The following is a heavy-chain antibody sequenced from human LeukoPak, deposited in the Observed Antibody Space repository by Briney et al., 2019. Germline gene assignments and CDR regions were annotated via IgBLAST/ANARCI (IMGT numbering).Heavy chain of an antibody. J-gene: IGHJ4*02. CDR1: GFTVSSNY. Sequence: GGSLRLSCAASGFTVSSNYMSWVRQAPGKGLEWVSVIYSGGSTYYAGSVKGRFTISRDNSKNTLYLQMNSLRAEDTAVYYCARDRNFSYFDYWGQGTLVTVSS. D-gene: IGHD2/OR15-2a*01. CDR2: IYSGGST. CDR3: ARDRNFSYFDY. V-gene: IGHV3-66*01.